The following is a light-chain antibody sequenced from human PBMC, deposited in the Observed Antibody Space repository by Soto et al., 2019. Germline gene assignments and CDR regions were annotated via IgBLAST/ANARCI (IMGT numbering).Light chain of an antibody. J-gene: IGKJ1*01. CDR2: DAS. CDR3: QQYHKWPT. V-gene: IGKV3-15*01. CDR1: QSVSSR. Sequence: EIVMTQSPATLSVSPGERATLSCRASQSVSSRLAWYQQKPGQAPRLLIHDASTRATGIQARFSGSGSGTEFTLTISSLQSEDFAVYSCQQYHKWPTFGQGTKVEIK.